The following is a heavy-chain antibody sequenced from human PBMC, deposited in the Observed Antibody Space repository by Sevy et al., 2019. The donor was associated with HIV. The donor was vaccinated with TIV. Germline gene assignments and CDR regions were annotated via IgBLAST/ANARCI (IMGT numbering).Heavy chain of an antibody. J-gene: IGHJ4*02. V-gene: IGHV1-2*06. Sequence: ASVKVSCKASGYTFTGYYMHWVRQAPGQGLGWMGRINPNSGGTNYAQKFQGRVTMTRDTSISTAYMELSRLRSDDTAVYYCARDGDFTYYYDSSGTTFDYWGQGTLVTVSS. CDR3: ARDGDFTYYYDSSGTTFDY. CDR2: INPNSGGT. CDR1: GYTFTGYY. D-gene: IGHD3-22*01.